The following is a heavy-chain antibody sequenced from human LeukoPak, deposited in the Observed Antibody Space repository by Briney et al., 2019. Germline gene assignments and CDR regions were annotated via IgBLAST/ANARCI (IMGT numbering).Heavy chain of an antibody. V-gene: IGHV3-33*06. CDR3: AKDYSIGYGGIDDDY. CDR2: IWYDGSNK. D-gene: IGHD2-15*01. CDR1: GFTFSSYG. Sequence: PGGSLRLSCAASGFTFSSYGMHWVRQAPGKGLEWAAVIWYDGSNKYYADSVKGRFTISRDNSKNTLYLQMNSLRAEDTAVYYCAKDYSIGYGGIDDDYWGQGTLVTVSS. J-gene: IGHJ4*02.